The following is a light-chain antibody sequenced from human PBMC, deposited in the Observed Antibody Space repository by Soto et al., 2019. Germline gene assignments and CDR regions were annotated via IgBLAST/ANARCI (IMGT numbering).Light chain of an antibody. CDR3: SSYTNINTRACV. CDR2: DVS. V-gene: IGLV2-14*03. Sequence: QSALTQPASVSGSPGQAITISCSGTSSDVGAFNYVSWYQQHPGKAPKLMIYDVSNRPSGVSNRFSGSKSGNTASLTISGLRAEDEADYYCSSYTNINTRACVFGTGTQLTVL. J-gene: IGLJ1*01. CDR1: SSDVGAFNY.